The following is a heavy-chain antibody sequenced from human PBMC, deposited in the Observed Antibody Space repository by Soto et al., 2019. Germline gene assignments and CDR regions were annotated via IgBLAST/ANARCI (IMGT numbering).Heavy chain of an antibody. CDR3: VRGLRYSGMDV. Sequence: QVQLQQWGAGLLKPSETLSLTCAVSGGSFSAYYWTWIRQPPGRGLEWIGEIDHSGSTNYNPSLEGRFTLSIDTAKNRFSRNVTSVTAAAKAVYYCVRGLRYSGMDVWGQGTTVTGS. D-gene: IGHD2-15*01. CDR1: GGSFSAYY. J-gene: IGHJ6*02. CDR2: IDHSGST. V-gene: IGHV4-34*01.